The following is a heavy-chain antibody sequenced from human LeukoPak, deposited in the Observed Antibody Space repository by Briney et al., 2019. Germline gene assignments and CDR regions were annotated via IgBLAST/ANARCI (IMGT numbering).Heavy chain of an antibody. D-gene: IGHD6-13*01. J-gene: IGHJ4*02. V-gene: IGHV3-30*18. Sequence: GGSLRLSCAASGFTFSSYGMHWVRQAPGKGLEWVAVISYDGSNKYYADSVKGRFTISRDNSMNTLYLQMNSLRAEDTAVYYCAKSRSRYSSSYSNWGQGTLVTVSS. CDR3: AKSRSRYSSSYSN. CDR2: ISYDGSNK. CDR1: GFTFSSYG.